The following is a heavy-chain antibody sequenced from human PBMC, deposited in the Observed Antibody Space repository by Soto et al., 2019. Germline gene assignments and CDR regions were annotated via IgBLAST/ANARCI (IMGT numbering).Heavy chain of an antibody. CDR1: GITFGIYG. CDR2: IWFDGSTQ. J-gene: IGHJ4*02. CDR3: ARDPLLRGTGHFDY. D-gene: IGHD3-10*01. V-gene: IGHV3-33*01. Sequence: GGSLRLSCAASGITFGIYGMHWVRQAPGKGLEWLAVIWFDGSTQYYADSVKGRFTISRDNAKNTLYLQMNNLRAEDTALYYCARDPLLRGTGHFDYWGQGTQVTVSS.